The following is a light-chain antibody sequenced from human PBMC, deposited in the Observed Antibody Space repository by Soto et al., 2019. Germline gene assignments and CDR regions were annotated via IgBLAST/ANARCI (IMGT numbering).Light chain of an antibody. CDR1: QTISSW. CDR3: KHYNSYSEA. Sequence: DIQMTQSPSTLSGSVGDRVTITCRASQTISSWLAWYQQKPGKAHKLLIYKAYTLKSGVQSRFSGSGSGTEFTLTIRSLQPDDFATYYCKHYNSYSEAFGQGTKVDNK. CDR2: KAY. J-gene: IGKJ1*01. V-gene: IGKV1-5*03.